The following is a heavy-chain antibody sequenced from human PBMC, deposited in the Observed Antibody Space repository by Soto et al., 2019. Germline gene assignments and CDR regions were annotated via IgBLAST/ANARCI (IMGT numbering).Heavy chain of an antibody. J-gene: IGHJ4*02. D-gene: IGHD3-22*01. Sequence: GGSLRLSCAASGFSFSSYSIHLVRPAPGKGLEWVSAISGSGGSTYYADSVKGRFTISRDNSKNTLYLQMNSLRAEDTAVYYCATIPYYYDSSGYTKAYWGQGTLVTVSS. CDR1: GFSFSSYS. CDR2: ISGSGGST. CDR3: ATIPYYYDSSGYTKAY. V-gene: IGHV3-23*01.